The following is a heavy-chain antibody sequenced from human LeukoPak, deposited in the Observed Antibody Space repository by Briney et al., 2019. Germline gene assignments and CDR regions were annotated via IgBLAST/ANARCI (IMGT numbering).Heavy chain of an antibody. CDR1: GYTFTSYY. J-gene: IGHJ3*02. D-gene: IGHD3-22*01. CDR2: IIPIFGTA. V-gene: IGHV1-69*13. Sequence: ASVNVSCMASGYTFTSYYMHWVRQAPGQGLEWMGGIIPIFGTANYAQKFQGRVTINADESTSTVYMELSSLRSEDKAVYYCARMEGYYYDSSATMGAFDIWGQGTMVTVSS. CDR3: ARMEGYYYDSSATMGAFDI.